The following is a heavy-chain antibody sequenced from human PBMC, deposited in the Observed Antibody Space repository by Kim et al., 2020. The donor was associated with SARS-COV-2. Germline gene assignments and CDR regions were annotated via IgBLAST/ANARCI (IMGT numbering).Heavy chain of an antibody. V-gene: IGHV3-30*04. D-gene: IGHD1-1*01. CDR3: AREDWNNYGMDV. CDR1: GFTFSSYA. CDR2: ISYDGSNK. Sequence: GGSLRLSCAASGFTFSSYAMHWVRQAPGKGLEWVAVISYDGSNKYYADSVKGRFTISRDNSKNTLYLQMNSLRAEDTAVYYCAREDWNNYGMDVWGQGTTVTVSS. J-gene: IGHJ6*02.